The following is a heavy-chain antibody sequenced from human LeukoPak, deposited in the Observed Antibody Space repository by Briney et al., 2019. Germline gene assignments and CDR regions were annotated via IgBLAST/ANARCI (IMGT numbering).Heavy chain of an antibody. CDR3: ARAVERLYYYYYMDV. CDR2: IIPIFGTA. Sequence: SVKVSCKASGGSFSSYAINWVRQAPGQGLEWMGGIIPIFGTANYAQNFQGRVTMTADESTSTAYMELSSLRSDDTAVYYCARAVERLYYYYYMDVWGKGTTVTISS. D-gene: IGHD1-1*01. V-gene: IGHV1-69*13. CDR1: GGSFSSYA. J-gene: IGHJ6*03.